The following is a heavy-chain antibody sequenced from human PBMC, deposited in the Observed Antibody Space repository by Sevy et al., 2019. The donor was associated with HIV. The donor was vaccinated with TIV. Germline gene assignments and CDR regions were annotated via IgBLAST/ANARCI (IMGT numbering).Heavy chain of an antibody. CDR1: GYTFTSYD. V-gene: IGHV1-8*01. J-gene: IGHJ4*02. CDR3: ARVVFASNGWYY. D-gene: IGHD6-19*01. Sequence: ASVKVSCKASGYTFTSYDINWVRQATGQGLEWMGWMNPNSGSTGYAQKFQGRVTMTRNTSINTAYMELSSLRSEDTAVYYCARVVFASNGWYYWGQGTLVTVSS. CDR2: MNPNSGST.